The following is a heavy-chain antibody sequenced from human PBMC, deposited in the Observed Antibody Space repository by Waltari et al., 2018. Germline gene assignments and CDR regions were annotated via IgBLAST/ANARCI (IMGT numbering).Heavy chain of an antibody. CDR2: SSHSGSP. D-gene: IGHD3-10*02. J-gene: IGHJ4*02. V-gene: IGHV4-38-2*01. CDR1: GYSISSDYY. Sequence: QVQLQESGPGLVKPSETLSLTCAVSGYSISSDYYWAWIRQPPGKGLEWIGSSSHSGSPYYNPSLTSRVTRSVDTSKNQFSLKLSSVTAADTAVYFCARGGPVQNKARTSFDYWGQGILVTVSS. CDR3: ARGGPVQNKARTSFDY.